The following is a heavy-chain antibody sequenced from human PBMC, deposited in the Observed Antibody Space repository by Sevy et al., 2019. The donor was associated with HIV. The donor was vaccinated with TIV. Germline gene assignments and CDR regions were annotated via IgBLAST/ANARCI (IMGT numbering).Heavy chain of an antibody. Sequence: SEILSLTCTVSGGSISSYYWSWIRQPAGKGLEWIGRIYTSGSTNYNPSLKTRVTMSVDTSKNQFSLKLSSVTAADTAVYYCARAPGRYCSGGSCYSNWFDPWGQGTLVIVSS. V-gene: IGHV4-4*07. CDR3: ARAPGRYCSGGSCYSNWFDP. D-gene: IGHD2-15*01. J-gene: IGHJ5*02. CDR2: IYTSGST. CDR1: GGSISSYY.